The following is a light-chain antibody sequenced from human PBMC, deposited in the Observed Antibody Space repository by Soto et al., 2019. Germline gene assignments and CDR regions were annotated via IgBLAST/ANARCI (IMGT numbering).Light chain of an antibody. Sequence: DIVMTQSPDSLAVSLGERATINCKSSQSVLYSSNNKNYLAWYKQRPGQPPKLLIYWASTRESGVPDRFSGSGSRTDFTLTITSLQAEDVAVYYRQQYESTPPNFDQGTKLQIK. CDR1: QSVLYSSNNKNY. J-gene: IGKJ2*01. V-gene: IGKV4-1*01. CDR3: QQYESTPPN. CDR2: WAS.